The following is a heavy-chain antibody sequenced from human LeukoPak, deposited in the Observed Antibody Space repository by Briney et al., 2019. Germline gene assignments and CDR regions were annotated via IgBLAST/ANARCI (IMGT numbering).Heavy chain of an antibody. J-gene: IGHJ2*01. CDR3: ATDLARYFDL. CDR1: GYTLTELS. Sequence: ASVKVSCKVSGYTLTELSMHWVRQAPGKGLEWMGGFDPEDGETIYAQKFQGRVTMAEDTSTDTAYMELSSLRSEDTAAYYCATDLARYFDLWGRGTLVTVSS. V-gene: IGHV1-24*01. CDR2: FDPEDGET.